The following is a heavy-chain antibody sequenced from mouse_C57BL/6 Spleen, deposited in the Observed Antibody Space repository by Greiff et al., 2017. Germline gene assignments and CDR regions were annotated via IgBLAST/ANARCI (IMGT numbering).Heavy chain of an antibody. J-gene: IGHJ2*01. CDR2: IDPSDSYT. D-gene: IGHD2-1*01. V-gene: IGHV1-69*01. CDR3: ARVGNYVPFDY. Sequence: QVQLQQPGAELVMPGASVKLSCKASGYTFTSYWMHWVKQRPGQGLEWIGEIDPSDSYTNYNQKFKGKSTLTVDKSSSTAYMQLSSLTSEDSAVYYCARVGNYVPFDYWGQGTTLTVSS. CDR1: GYTFTSYW.